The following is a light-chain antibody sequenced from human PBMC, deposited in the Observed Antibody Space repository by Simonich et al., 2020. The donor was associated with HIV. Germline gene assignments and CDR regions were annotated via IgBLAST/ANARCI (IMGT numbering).Light chain of an antibody. CDR3: QQLNSFPLT. CDR2: DAS. J-gene: IGKJ4*01. CDR1: QSISNY. V-gene: IGKV3-11*01. Sequence: EIVLTQSPATLSLSPGERATLSCRASQSISNYVSWYQQKPDQAPRLLIYDASNRATGIPARFSGSGSGTEFTLTIGILQPEDFATYYCQQLNSFPLTFGGGTKVEI.